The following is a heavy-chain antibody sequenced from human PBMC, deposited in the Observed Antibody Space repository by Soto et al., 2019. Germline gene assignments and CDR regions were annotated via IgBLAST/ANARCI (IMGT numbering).Heavy chain of an antibody. Sequence: SETLSLTCAVYGGSFSGYYWSWIRQPPGKGLEWIGEINHSGSTNYNPSLKSRVTISVDTSKNQFSLKLSSVTAADTAVYYCARSCSSTSCYWFDPWGQGTLVTVSS. J-gene: IGHJ5*02. CDR3: ARSCSSTSCYWFDP. CDR1: GGSFSGYY. CDR2: INHSGST. V-gene: IGHV4-34*01. D-gene: IGHD2-2*01.